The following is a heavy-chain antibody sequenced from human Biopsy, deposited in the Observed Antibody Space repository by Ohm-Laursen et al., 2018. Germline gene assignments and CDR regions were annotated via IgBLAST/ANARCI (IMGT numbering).Heavy chain of an antibody. CDR2: IFYSGIT. V-gene: IGHV4-39*01. J-gene: IGHJ2*01. Sequence: PGTLSLTCTVSGGSVSSNVAYWAWIRQPPGKGLESIGSIFYSGITYYNPSLQSRVTISVDTSKNQFSLNLTSVTAADTAVYYCARHAPSYSGSYWRYFDLWGRGTLVTVPS. CDR1: GGSVSSNVAY. D-gene: IGHD1-26*01. CDR3: ARHAPSYSGSYWRYFDL.